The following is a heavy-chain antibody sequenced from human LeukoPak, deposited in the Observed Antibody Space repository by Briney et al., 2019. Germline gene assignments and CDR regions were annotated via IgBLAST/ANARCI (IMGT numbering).Heavy chain of an antibody. D-gene: IGHD6-13*01. J-gene: IGHJ4*02. CDR2: IGRDGSEI. V-gene: IGHV3-21*01. CDR1: GFTFSAYN. CDR3: ARGHSSSWYLFAY. Sequence: GGSLRLSCAASGFTFSAYNMNWVRQAPGKALEWVSSIGRDGSEIYYADSVKGRFTVSRDNSKSTVYLQMNSLRAEDTAVYYCARGHSSSWYLFAYWGQGTLVTVSS.